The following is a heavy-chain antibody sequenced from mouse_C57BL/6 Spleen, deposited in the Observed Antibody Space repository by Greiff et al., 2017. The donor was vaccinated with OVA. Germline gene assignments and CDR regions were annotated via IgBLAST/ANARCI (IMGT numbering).Heavy chain of an antibody. CDR2: IDPEDGDT. CDR3: ARDTTAYYYAMDY. CDR1: GFNIKDYY. D-gene: IGHD1-2*01. Sequence: EVQLQQSGAELVKPGASVKLSCTASGFNIKDYYMHWVKQRTEQGLEWIGRIDPEDGDTKYAPKFQGKATITADTSSNTAYLQLSSLTSEDTAVYYCARDTTAYYYAMDYWGQGTSVTVSS. J-gene: IGHJ4*01. V-gene: IGHV14-2*01.